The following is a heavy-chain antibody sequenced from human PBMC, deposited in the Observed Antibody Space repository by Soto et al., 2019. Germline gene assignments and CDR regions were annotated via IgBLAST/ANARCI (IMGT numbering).Heavy chain of an antibody. CDR3: AHLIAAAGKGGLRIGGDYYYYGMDV. D-gene: IGHD6-13*01. CDR1: GFTFSSYG. V-gene: IGHV3-30*03. J-gene: IGHJ6*02. Sequence: GGSLRLSCAASGFTFSSYGMHWVRQAPGKGLEWVAVISYDRSNKYYADSVKGRFTISRDNSKNTLYLQMNSLRAEDTAVYYCAHLIAAAGKGGLRIGGDYYYYGMDVWGQGTTVTVSS. CDR2: ISYDRSNK.